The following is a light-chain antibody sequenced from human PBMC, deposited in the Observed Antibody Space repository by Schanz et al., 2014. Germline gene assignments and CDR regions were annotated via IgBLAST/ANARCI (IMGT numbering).Light chain of an antibody. V-gene: IGLV2-8*01. Sequence: QSALTQPPSASGSPGQSVTISCTGTSSDVGGYNYVSWYQQLPGKAPKLMIYEVSKRPSGVPDRFSGSKSGNTASLTVSGLQPEDEGYYYCCSYAGSSYVFGTGTKLTVL. CDR2: EVS. CDR1: SSDVGGYNY. CDR3: CSYAGSSYV. J-gene: IGLJ1*01.